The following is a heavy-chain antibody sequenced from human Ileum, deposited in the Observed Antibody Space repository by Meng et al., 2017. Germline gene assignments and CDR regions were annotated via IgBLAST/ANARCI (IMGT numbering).Heavy chain of an antibody. D-gene: IGHD1-1*01. CDR1: GFTFSSYD. CDR2: TSYDGTNE. Sequence: GGSLRLSCAASGFTFSSYDMHWVRQAPGKGLEWVAVTSYDGTNEYYADSVKGRFTISRDNSKNTLFLQMNSLRAEDTAVYYCARGRYDINWYINYWGQGTLVTVSS. V-gene: IGHV3-30*01. CDR3: ARGRYDINWYINY. J-gene: IGHJ4*02.